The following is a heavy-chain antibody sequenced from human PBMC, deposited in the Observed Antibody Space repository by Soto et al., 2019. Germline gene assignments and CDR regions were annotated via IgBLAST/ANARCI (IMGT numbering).Heavy chain of an antibody. D-gene: IGHD4-17*01. CDR2: MNPNSGNT. CDR3: ARGIKYGAYSRWFDP. V-gene: IGHV1-8*01. Sequence: ASVKVSCKASGYTFTSYDINWVRQATGQGLEYLGWMNPNSGNTAYVQKFQGRVTMTWGTSITTAYMELSSLRSEDTAVYFCARGIKYGAYSRWFDPWGQGTLVTVS. CDR1: GYTFTSYD. J-gene: IGHJ5*02.